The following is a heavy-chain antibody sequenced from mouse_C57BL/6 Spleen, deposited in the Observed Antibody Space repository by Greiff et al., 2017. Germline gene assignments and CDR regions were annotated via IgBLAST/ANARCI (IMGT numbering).Heavy chain of an antibody. J-gene: IGHJ4*01. V-gene: IGHV5-6*01. CDR1: GFTFSSYG. CDR2: ISSGGSYT. CDR3: ARQGDYDYAMDY. D-gene: IGHD2-4*01. Sequence: EVQLVESGGDLVKPGGSLKLSCAASGFTFSSYGMSWVRQTPDKRLEWVATISSGGSYTYYPDSVKGRFTISRDNAKNTLYLQMRSLKSEDTAMYYCARQGDYDYAMDYWGQGTSVTVSS.